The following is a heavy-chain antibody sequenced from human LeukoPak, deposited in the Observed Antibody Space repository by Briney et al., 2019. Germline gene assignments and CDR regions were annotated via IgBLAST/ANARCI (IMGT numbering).Heavy chain of an antibody. D-gene: IGHD2-2*01. CDR1: GFTFSSYA. CDR2: ISGSGGST. CDR3: AKVGQGVVVVPAAPVSY. Sequence: PGGSLRLSCAASGFTFSSYAMSWVRQAPGKGLEWVSAISGSGGSTYCADSVKGRFTISRDNSKNTLYLQMNSLRAEDTAVYYCAKVGQGVVVVPAAPVSYWGQETLVTVSS. J-gene: IGHJ4*02. V-gene: IGHV3-23*01.